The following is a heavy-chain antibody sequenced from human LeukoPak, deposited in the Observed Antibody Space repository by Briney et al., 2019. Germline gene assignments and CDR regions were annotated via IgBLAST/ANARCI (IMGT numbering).Heavy chain of an antibody. Sequence: ASVKVSCKASGYTFTGQYLHWVRQAPGQGLEWMGWITPNSGGTNYAQKFQGRVTMTRDTSISTAYMELSGLRSDDTAVYYCASGSGTYSPDYWGQGTLVIVPS. J-gene: IGHJ4*02. CDR2: ITPNSGGT. D-gene: IGHD3-10*01. CDR1: GYTFTGQY. CDR3: ASGSGTYSPDY. V-gene: IGHV1-2*02.